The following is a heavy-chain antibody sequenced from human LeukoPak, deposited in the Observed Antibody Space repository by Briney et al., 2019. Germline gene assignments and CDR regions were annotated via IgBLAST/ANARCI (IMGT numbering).Heavy chain of an antibody. V-gene: IGHV1-18*01. CDR3: ARETAGDNNFYYFDY. D-gene: IGHD4-11*01. J-gene: IGHJ4*02. CDR2: ISAYNGNT. Sequence: ASVKVSCKASGYTFSCYSIAWVRQAPGQGLEWMGWISAYNGNTNYAQKLQGRVTMTTDTSTSTAYMELRSLRSDDTAVYYCARETAGDNNFYYFDYWGQGTLVTVSS. CDR1: GYTFSCYS.